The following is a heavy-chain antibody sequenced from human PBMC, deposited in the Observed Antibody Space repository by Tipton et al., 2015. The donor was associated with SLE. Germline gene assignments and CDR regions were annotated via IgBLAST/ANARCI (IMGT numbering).Heavy chain of an antibody. Sequence: SLRLSCAASGFTFSNAWMSWVRQAPGKGLEWVGRIKSKTDGGTTDYAAPVKGRFTISRDDSKNTLYLQMNSLRAEDTAVYYCARLQLTMAGDWGQGTLVTVSS. V-gene: IGHV3-15*05. J-gene: IGHJ4*02. CDR3: ARLQLTMAGD. D-gene: IGHD5-24*01. CDR1: GFTFSNAW. CDR2: IKSKTDGGTT.